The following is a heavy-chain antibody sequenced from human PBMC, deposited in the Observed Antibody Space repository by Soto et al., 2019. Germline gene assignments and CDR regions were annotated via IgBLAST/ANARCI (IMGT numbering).Heavy chain of an antibody. CDR3: ANPEVVAATPYNYYIDV. V-gene: IGHV3-23*01. D-gene: IGHD2-15*01. Sequence: GGSLRLSCAASGFTFSSYAMSWVRQAPGKGLEWVSAISGSGGSTYYADSVKGRFTISRDNSKNTLYLQMNSLRAEDTAVYYCANPEVVAATPYNYYIDVWGKGTTVTVSS. CDR1: GFTFSSYA. J-gene: IGHJ6*03. CDR2: ISGSGGST.